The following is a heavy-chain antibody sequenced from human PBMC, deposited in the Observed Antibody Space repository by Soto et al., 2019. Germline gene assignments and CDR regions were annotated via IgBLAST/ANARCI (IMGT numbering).Heavy chain of an antibody. J-gene: IGHJ4*02. CDR3: AKGAYSSPREYNY. V-gene: IGHV4-4*02. Sequence: QVQLQESGPGLVKPSGTLSLTCAVSGGSISSSNWWSWVRQPPGKGLEWIGEIYHSGSTNYNPSPKSRVTISVEKSKNQFSLKLSSVTAADTAVYYCAKGAYSSPREYNYWGQGTLVTVSS. CDR1: GGSISSSNW. D-gene: IGHD6-13*01. CDR2: IYHSGST.